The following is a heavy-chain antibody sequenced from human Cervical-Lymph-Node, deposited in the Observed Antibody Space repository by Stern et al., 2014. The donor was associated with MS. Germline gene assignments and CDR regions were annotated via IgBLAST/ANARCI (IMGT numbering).Heavy chain of an antibody. CDR3: ARLRGRGLTWYFDY. CDR2: ISGSTSYI. J-gene: IGHJ4*02. D-gene: IGHD3-9*01. V-gene: IGHV3-21*01. Sequence: EVQLLESGGGLVKPGGSLRLSCAASGFTLSTYSVNWVRQAPGKGLEWVSSISGSTSYINYADSVKGRFTISRDNAKNSLYLQMNSLRAEDTAVYYCARLRGRGLTWYFDYWGQGTLVTVSS. CDR1: GFTLSTYS.